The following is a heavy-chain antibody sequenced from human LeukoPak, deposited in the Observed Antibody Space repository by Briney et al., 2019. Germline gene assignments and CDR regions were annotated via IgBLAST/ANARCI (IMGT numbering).Heavy chain of an antibody. D-gene: IGHD3-9*01. Sequence: GGSLRLSCAASGFTFSSYGMHWVRQAPGKGLEWVAFIRYDGSNKYYADSVKGRFTISRDNSKNTLYLQMNSLRAEDTAVYYCAKGGPGYYDILTGYYRYYYYYYMDVWGKGTTVTISS. V-gene: IGHV3-30*02. CDR3: AKGGPGYYDILTGYYRYYYYYYMDV. CDR2: IRYDGSNK. J-gene: IGHJ6*03. CDR1: GFTFSSYG.